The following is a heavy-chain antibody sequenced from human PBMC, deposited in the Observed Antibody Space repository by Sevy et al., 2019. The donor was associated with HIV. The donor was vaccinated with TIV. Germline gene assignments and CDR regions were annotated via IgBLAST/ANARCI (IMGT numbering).Heavy chain of an antibody. CDR1: GFTFSSYA. Sequence: GGSLRLSCAASGFTFSSYAMSWVRQAPGKGLEWVSAISGSGGSTYYADSVKGRFTISRDNSKNTLYVQMNSLRVEDTAVYYCAKHVGPYYDDSSGYVDAFDIWGQGTMVTVSS. CDR2: ISGSGGST. J-gene: IGHJ3*02. CDR3: AKHVGPYYDDSSGYVDAFDI. V-gene: IGHV3-23*01. D-gene: IGHD3-22*01.